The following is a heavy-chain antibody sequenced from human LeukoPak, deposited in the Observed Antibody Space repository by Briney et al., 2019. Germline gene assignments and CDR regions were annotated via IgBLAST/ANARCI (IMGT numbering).Heavy chain of an antibody. CDR1: GGSFSGYY. J-gene: IGHJ4*02. CDR2: INHSGST. V-gene: IGHV4-34*01. Sequence: SETLSLTCAVYGGSFSGYYWSWIRQPPGKGLEWIGEINHSGSTNYNPSLKSRVTISVDTSKNQFSLKLSSVTAADTAVYYCARDRFPRVFYDSSGYSSSPLFDYRGQGTLVTVSS. CDR3: ARDRFPRVFYDSSGYSSSPLFDY. D-gene: IGHD3-22*01.